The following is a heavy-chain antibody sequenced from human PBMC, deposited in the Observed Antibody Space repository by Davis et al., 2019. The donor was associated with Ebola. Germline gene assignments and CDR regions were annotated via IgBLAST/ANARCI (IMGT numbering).Heavy chain of an antibody. Sequence: AASVKVSCKASGYTFTSYGISWVRQAPGQGLEWMGWISAYNGNTNYAQKLQGRVTMTTDTSTSTAYMELRSLRSDDTAVYYCASFPLMVQGVWGNWFDPWGQGTLVTVSS. D-gene: IGHD3-10*01. J-gene: IGHJ5*02. CDR3: ASFPLMVQGVWGNWFDP. V-gene: IGHV1-18*01. CDR1: GYTFTSYG. CDR2: ISAYNGNT.